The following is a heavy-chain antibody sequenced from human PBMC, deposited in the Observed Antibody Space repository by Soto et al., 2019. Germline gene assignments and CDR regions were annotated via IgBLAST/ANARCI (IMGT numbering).Heavy chain of an antibody. Sequence: SLRLSCAASGFTFSDNYMSWVRQAPGKGLEWVSYIGSTGSTIYYADSVKGRFTISRDNSKNSLYLQMNSLRAEDTAVYYCARDRSFWRGAYYYYGMDVWGQGTTVTVSS. D-gene: IGHD3-3*01. CDR1: GFTFSDNY. CDR2: IGSTGSTI. CDR3: ARDRSFWRGAYYYYGMDV. V-gene: IGHV3-11*01. J-gene: IGHJ6*02.